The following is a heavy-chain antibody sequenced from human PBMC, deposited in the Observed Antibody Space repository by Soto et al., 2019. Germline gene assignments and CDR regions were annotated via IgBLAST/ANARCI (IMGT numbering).Heavy chain of an antibody. CDR3: ARAYCGGDFYLYYYYYYGMDV. V-gene: IGHV3-30*03. CDR1: GFTFSSYG. D-gene: IGHD2-21*02. CDR2: ISYDGSNK. Sequence: QVQLVESGGGVVQPGRSLRLSCAASGFTFSSYGMHWVRQAPGKGLEWVAVISYDGSNKYYADSVKGRFTISRDNSKNTLYLKMNSLRAEETAVYYCARAYCGGDFYLYYYYYYGMDVWGQGTTVTVSS. J-gene: IGHJ6*02.